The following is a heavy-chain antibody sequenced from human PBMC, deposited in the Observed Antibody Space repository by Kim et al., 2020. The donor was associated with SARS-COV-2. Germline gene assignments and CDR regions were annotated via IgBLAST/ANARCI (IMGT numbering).Heavy chain of an antibody. J-gene: IGHJ4*02. V-gene: IGHV2-5*01. CDR3: AHVHWGFYFDY. D-gene: IGHD7-27*01. CDR2: DE. Sequence: DERYSPSLKSRLTITKDTSKNQVVLTLTNMDPVDTGTYYCAHVHWGFYFDYWGQGTLVTVSS.